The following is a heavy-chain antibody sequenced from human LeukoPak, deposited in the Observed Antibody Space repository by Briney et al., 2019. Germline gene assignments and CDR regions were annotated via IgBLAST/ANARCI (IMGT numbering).Heavy chain of an antibody. Sequence: SETLSLTCAVYGGSFSGYYWSWIRQPPGKGLEWIGEVDHSGSINNNPSLKSRVTISVDPSKNQFSLKVRSVTAADTAMYYCARGVYSSGWYRYFQHWGQGTLVTVSS. CDR3: ARGVYSSGWYRYFQH. D-gene: IGHD6-19*01. J-gene: IGHJ1*01. V-gene: IGHV4-34*01. CDR1: GGSFSGYY. CDR2: VDHSGSI.